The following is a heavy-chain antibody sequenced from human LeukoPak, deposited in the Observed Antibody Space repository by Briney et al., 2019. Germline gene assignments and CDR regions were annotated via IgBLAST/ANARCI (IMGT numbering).Heavy chain of an antibody. CDR2: IYAGGRS. CDR1: GYSISSGYY. D-gene: IGHD6-19*01. V-gene: IGHV4-61*02. CDR3: ASDHSGWLGLGY. Sequence: PSETLSLTCIVSGYSISSGYYWNWIRQPAGKGLEWIGRIYAGGRSNYNPSLRSRVTISVDTSKNQFSLRLSSVTATDTGVYYCASDHSGWLGLGYWGQGTLVSVSS. J-gene: IGHJ4*02.